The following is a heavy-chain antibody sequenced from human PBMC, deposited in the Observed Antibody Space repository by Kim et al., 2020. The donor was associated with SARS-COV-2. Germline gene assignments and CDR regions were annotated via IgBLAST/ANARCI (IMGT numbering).Heavy chain of an antibody. V-gene: IGHV3-30*18. D-gene: IGHD2-15*01. CDR1: GFTFSSYG. J-gene: IGHJ6*02. CDR2: ISYDGSNK. Sequence: GGSLRLSCAASGFTFSSYGMHWVRQAPGKGLEWVAVISYDGSNKYYADSVKGRFTISRDNSKNTLYLQMNSLRAEDTAVYYCAKGRGYCSGGSCPPQAPGYYGMDVWGQGTTVTVSS. CDR3: AKGRGYCSGGSCPPQAPGYYGMDV.